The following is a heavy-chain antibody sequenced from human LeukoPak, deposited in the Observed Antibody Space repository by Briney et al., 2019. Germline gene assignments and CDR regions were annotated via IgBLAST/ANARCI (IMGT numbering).Heavy chain of an antibody. CDR3: AKDIVVVPAAIGPLNY. CDR1: GFTVSSNY. D-gene: IGHD2-2*02. J-gene: IGHJ4*02. Sequence: GGSLRLSCAASGFTVSSNYMSWVRQAPGKGLEWVSVIYSGENTYYADSVKGRFTISRDNSKNTLYLQMNSLRAEDTAVYYCAKDIVVVPAAIGPLNYWGQGTLVTVSS. CDR2: IYSGENT. V-gene: IGHV3-66*02.